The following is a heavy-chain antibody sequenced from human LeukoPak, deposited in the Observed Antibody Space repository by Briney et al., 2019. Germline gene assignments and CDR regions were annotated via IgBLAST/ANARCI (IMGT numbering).Heavy chain of an antibody. V-gene: IGHV3-7*03. CDR2: IKEDGSEK. CDR3: ARDKSAGADTGSSFYY. D-gene: IGHD3-10*01. CDR1: GFTFSNYW. Sequence: GGSLRLSCAASGFTFSNYWMTWVRQAPGKGLEWGASIKEDGSEKYYVESVKGRFTFSRDNAKNSLYLQMNSLRAEDTAVYYCARDKSAGADTGSSFYYWGQGALVTVSS. J-gene: IGHJ4*02.